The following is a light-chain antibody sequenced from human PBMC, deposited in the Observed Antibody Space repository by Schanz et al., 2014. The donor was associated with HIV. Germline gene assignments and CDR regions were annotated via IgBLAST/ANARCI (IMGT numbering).Light chain of an antibody. CDR1: QGINNY. CDR2: GAI. CDR3: QQGLT. Sequence: DIQMTQSPSTLSASVGDRVTITCRASQGINNYLAWYQQKPGKAPKLLISGAITLQSGVPSRFSGSGAGTEFTLTISSLQPEDFATYYCQQGLTFGGGTKVEIK. V-gene: IGKV1-9*01. J-gene: IGKJ4*01.